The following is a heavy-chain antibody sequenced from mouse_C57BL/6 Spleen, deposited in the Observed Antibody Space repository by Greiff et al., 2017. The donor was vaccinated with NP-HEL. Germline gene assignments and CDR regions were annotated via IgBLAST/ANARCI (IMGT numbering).Heavy chain of an antibody. V-gene: IGHV1-59*01. D-gene: IGHD1-1*02. CDR2: IDPSDSYT. Sequence: QVQLQQPGAELVRPGTSVKLSCKASGYTFTSYWMHWVKQRPGQGLEWIGVIDPSDSYTNYNQKFKGKATLTVDTSSSTAYMQLSSLTSEDSAVYYCARGGTHGFDYWGQGTTLTVSS. J-gene: IGHJ2*01. CDR1: GYTFTSYW. CDR3: ARGGTHGFDY.